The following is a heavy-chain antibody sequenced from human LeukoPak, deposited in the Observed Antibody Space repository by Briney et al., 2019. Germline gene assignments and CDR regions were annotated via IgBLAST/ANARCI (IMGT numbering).Heavy chain of an antibody. CDR2: INHSGST. Sequence: SESLSLTCAVFGGSFSGYYLSWIRQPPGKGLEWIGEINHSGSTNYKPSLKSRVTISVDTSKNQFSLKLSSVTAADRDAYFCARRKVYADYDMWGQGTLVTVSS. CDR1: GGSFSGYY. D-gene: IGHD3-9*01. J-gene: IGHJ1*01. V-gene: IGHV4-34*01. CDR3: ARRKVYADYDM.